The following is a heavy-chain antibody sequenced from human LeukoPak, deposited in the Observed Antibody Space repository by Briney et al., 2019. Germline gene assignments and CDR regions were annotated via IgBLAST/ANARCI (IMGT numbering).Heavy chain of an antibody. D-gene: IGHD3-22*01. V-gene: IGHV1-8*01. Sequence: GGLVKVSCKASGYTFTSYDINWVRQATGQGLEWMGWMNPNSGNTGYAQKFQGRVTMTRDTSINTAYMELSSLRSEDTAIYYCARFPQTYYYDTSAFFLGFWGQGTLVTVSS. CDR2: MNPNSGNT. CDR1: GYTFTSYD. CDR3: ARFPQTYYYDTSAFFLGF. J-gene: IGHJ4*02.